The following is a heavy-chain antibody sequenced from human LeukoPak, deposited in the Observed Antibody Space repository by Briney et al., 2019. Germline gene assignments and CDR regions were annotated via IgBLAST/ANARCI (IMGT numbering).Heavy chain of an antibody. D-gene: IGHD3-22*01. Sequence: GGSLRLSCAASGFTFSSYEMNWVRQAPGKGLEWVSYISSSGSTIYYADSVKGRFTISRDNAKNSLYLQMNSLRAEDTAVYYCAREATLYYYDSSGYYYGYYMDVWGKGTTVTVSS. CDR1: GFTFSSYE. V-gene: IGHV3-48*03. CDR2: ISSSGSTI. CDR3: AREATLYYYDSSGYYYGYYMDV. J-gene: IGHJ6*03.